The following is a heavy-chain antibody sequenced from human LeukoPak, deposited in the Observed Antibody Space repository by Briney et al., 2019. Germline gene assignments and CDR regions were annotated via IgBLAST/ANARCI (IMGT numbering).Heavy chain of an antibody. J-gene: IGHJ4*02. CDR2: ISSSSTTI. D-gene: IGHD3-10*01. Sequence: GGSLRLSCAASGFTFSAYSMNWVRQAPGKGLEWLSYISSSSTTINYADSVKGRFTISRDNAKNSLYLQMNSLRAEDTAVYYCARERPHGSGSYQLFDYWGQGTLVTVSS. V-gene: IGHV3-48*04. CDR1: GFTFSAYS. CDR3: ARERPHGSGSYQLFDY.